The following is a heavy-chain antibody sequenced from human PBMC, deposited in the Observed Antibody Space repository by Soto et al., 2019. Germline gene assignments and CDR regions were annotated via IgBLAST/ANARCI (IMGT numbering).Heavy chain of an antibody. J-gene: IGHJ5*02. V-gene: IGHV3-21*01. CDR2: ISSSSSHI. Sequence: GSLRLSCAASGFTFSSYSMNWVRQAPGKGLEWVSSISSSSSHIYYADSVKGRFTISRDNAKNSLYLQMNSLRAEDTAVYYCARSGSGSYYPHNWFDPWGQGTLVTLSS. CDR3: ARSGSGSYYPHNWFDP. D-gene: IGHD3-10*01. CDR1: GFTFSSYS.